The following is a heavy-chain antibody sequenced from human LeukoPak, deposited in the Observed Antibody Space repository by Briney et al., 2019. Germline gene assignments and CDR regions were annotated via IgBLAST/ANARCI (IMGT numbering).Heavy chain of an antibody. Sequence: GGSLRLSCAASGFTFSSYEMNWVRQAPGTGLEWVSYISSSGSTIYYADSVKGRFTISRDNAKNSLYLQMNSLRAEDTAVYYCARGWCSSTSCYIERVGAFDIWGQGTMVTVSS. V-gene: IGHV3-48*03. CDR3: ARGWCSSTSCYIERVGAFDI. J-gene: IGHJ3*02. CDR1: GFTFSSYE. D-gene: IGHD2-2*02. CDR2: ISSSGSTI.